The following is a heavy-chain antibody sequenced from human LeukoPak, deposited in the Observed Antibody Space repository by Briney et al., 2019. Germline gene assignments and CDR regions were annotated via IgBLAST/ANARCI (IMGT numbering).Heavy chain of an antibody. CDR2: ISGGGDIT. V-gene: IGHV3-23*01. J-gene: IGHJ4*02. CDR3: VREDTPATANY. Sequence: GGSLRLSCAASGFYFANHAMSWVRQTPGKGLEWVSAISGGGDITYYADSVTGRFTISRDNSKDTLFLQMHSLRPGDTAVYYCVREDTPATANYWGQGTLVTISS. D-gene: IGHD2-21*02. CDR1: GFYFANHA.